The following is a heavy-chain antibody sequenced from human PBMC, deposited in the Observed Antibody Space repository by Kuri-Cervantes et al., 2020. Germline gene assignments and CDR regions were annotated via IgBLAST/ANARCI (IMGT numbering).Heavy chain of an antibody. CDR2: ISYDGRHQ. CDR3: ARSMVGTQDY. J-gene: IGHJ4*02. V-gene: IGHV3-30*03. D-gene: IGHD1-26*01. Sequence: GESLKISCAASGFTFSSYGMHWVRQAPGKGLEWVAIISYDGRHQYYADSVKGRFTISRDNSKNTLYLQMNSLRAEDTAVYYCARSMVGTQDYWGQGTLVTVSS. CDR1: GFTFSSYG.